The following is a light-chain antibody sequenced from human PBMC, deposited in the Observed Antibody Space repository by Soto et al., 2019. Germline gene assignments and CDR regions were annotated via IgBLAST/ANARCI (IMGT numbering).Light chain of an antibody. CDR2: DVT. CDR3: SSYRRGSTYV. V-gene: IGLV2-14*01. J-gene: IGLJ1*01. CDR1: SSDVGGYNY. Sequence: QSVLTQPASVSGSPGQSITVSCTGTSSDVGGYNYVSWYQQHPGKAPRLIIYDVTNRPSGVSNRFSGSKSGNTASLTISGLQAEDEADYYCSSYRRGSTYVFGTGTKLTVL.